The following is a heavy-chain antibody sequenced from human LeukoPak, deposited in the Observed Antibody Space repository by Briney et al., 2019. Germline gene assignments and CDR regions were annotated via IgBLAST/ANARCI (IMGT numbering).Heavy chain of an antibody. CDR3: ARGREKRFLAFDY. CDR2: INHSGST. J-gene: IGHJ4*02. D-gene: IGHD3-3*01. CDR1: GGSFSGCY. V-gene: IGHV4-34*01. Sequence: SETLCLTCAVYGGSFSGCYWSWIRQPPGKELEWIGEINHSGSTNYNPSLKSRVTISVDTSKNQFSLKLSSVTAADTAVYYCARGREKRFLAFDYWGQGTLGTVSS.